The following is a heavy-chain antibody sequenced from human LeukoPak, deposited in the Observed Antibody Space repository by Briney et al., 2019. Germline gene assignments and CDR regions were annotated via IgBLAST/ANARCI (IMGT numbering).Heavy chain of an antibody. J-gene: IGHJ4*02. D-gene: IGHD3-22*01. CDR1: GFSLSTSGVG. V-gene: IGHV2-5*02. Sequence: SGPTLVNPTQTLTLTCTFSGFSLSTSGVGVGWIRQPPGKALEWLALIYWDDDKRYSPSLKSRLTITKDTSKNQVVLTMTNMDPVDTATYYCAHWYYYDSSGYYPNFDYWGQGTLVTVSS. CDR3: AHWYYYDSSGYYPNFDY. CDR2: IYWDDDK.